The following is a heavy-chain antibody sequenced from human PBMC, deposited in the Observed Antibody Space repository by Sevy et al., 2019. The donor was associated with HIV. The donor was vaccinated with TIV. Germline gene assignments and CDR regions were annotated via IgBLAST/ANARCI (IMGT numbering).Heavy chain of an antibody. J-gene: IGHJ3*02. V-gene: IGHV3-9*01. CDR2: ISWNSGSI. Sequence: GGSLRLSCAASGFTFDDYAMHWVRQAPGKGLEWVSGISWNSGSIGYADSVKGRFTISRDNAKNSLYLQMNSLRAEDTALYYCAKDIWGRHCSSTSCRDAFDIWGQGTMVTVSS. CDR1: GFTFDDYA. D-gene: IGHD2-2*01. CDR3: AKDIWGRHCSSTSCRDAFDI.